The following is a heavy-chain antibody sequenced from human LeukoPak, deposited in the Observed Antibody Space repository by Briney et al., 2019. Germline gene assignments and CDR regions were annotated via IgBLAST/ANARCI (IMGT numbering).Heavy chain of an antibody. CDR1: GFSFSNYA. D-gene: IGHD3-3*01. Sequence: PGGSLRLSCTASGFSFSNYAMSWVRQAPARGPEWVSSLRGNGETFYADSVKGRCTLSRDDSRNTVYLQLNDLRAEDTAIYSCARASWVSTADGVWWGRGPQVTVPS. CDR2: LRGNGET. CDR3: ARASWVSTADGVW. J-gene: IGHJ4*02. V-gene: IGHV3-23*01.